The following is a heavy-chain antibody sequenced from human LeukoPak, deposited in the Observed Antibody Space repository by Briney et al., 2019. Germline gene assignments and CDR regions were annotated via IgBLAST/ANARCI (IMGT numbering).Heavy chain of an antibody. J-gene: IGHJ3*02. Sequence: GASVKVSCKASGYTFTNYYMHWVRQAPGQGLEWMGLINPGGGNTNYAQNFQGRVTMTRDTSTSTVYMELSSLRSEDTAIYYCARVRDGYNDAYDIWGQGTVVTVPP. CDR2: INPGGGNT. D-gene: IGHD5-24*01. CDR1: GYTFTNYY. CDR3: ARVRDGYNDAYDI. V-gene: IGHV1-46*01.